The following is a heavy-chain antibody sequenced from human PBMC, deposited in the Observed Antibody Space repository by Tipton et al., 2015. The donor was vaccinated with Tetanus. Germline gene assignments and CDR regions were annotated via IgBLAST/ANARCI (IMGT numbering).Heavy chain of an antibody. J-gene: IGHJ6*02. Sequence: GLVKPSQTLSLTCTVSGGSISSGDYYWCWIRQPPGKGPEWIGSIHSGSTYYRPSLAGRVFMLVDTSNNQVSLKLSTVSAANTAMYCGARTYYDLSQYSYCGMDVWGQGTSVTVSS. CDR2: IHSGST. CDR1: GGSISSGDYY. CDR3: ARTYYDLSQYSYCGMDV. V-gene: IGHV4-30-4*01. D-gene: IGHD3-3*01.